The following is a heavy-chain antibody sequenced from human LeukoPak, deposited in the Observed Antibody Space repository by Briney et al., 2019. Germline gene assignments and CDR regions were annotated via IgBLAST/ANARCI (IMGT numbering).Heavy chain of an antibody. J-gene: IGHJ5*02. D-gene: IGHD1-26*01. CDR2: ISSSSSTI. CDR1: GFTFSSYG. CDR3: ARSLVVGATYPYH. V-gene: IGHV3-48*01. Sequence: GGSLRLSWSASGFTFSSYGMTWVRQAPGKGLEWGSYISSSSSTIYYADSVKGRFTISRDNAKNSLYLQWNSLRSEDRAVYYCARSLVVGATYPYHWGQGTLVNVSS.